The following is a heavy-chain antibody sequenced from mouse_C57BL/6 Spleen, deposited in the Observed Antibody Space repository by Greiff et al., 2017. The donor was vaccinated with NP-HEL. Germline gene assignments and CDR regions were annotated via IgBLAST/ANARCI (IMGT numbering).Heavy chain of an antibody. CDR3: APITTVVAPYYAMDY. V-gene: IGHV5-17*01. J-gene: IGHJ4*01. D-gene: IGHD1-1*01. Sequence: DVKLVESGGGLVKPGGSLKLSCAASGFTFSDYGMHWVRQAPEKGLEWVAYISSGSSTIYYADTVKGRFTISRDNAKNTLFLQMTSLRSEDTAMYYCAPITTVVAPYYAMDYWGQGTSVTVSS. CDR1: GFTFSDYG. CDR2: ISSGSSTI.